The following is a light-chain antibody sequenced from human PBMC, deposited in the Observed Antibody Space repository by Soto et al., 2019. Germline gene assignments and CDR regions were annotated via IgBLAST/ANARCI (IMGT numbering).Light chain of an antibody. Sequence: EIVLTQSPGTLSLSPGESATLSCRASQSVDRNFLAWFQHKPGQAPRLLIYDASNRATGVPDRFSGSGSGTDFTLSVTRLEPEDFAVYYCHQYAVSPLTFGGGTTVEIK. CDR1: QSVDRNF. CDR3: HQYAVSPLT. CDR2: DAS. J-gene: IGKJ4*01. V-gene: IGKV3-20*01.